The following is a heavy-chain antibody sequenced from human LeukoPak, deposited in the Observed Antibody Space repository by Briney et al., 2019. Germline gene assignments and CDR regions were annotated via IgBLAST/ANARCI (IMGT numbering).Heavy chain of an antibody. V-gene: IGHV4-59*01. CDR3: ARGGSYYFVSYYFDY. CDR1: GGSISSYF. J-gene: IGHJ4*02. CDR2: IYYSGST. Sequence: SETLSLTCSVSGGSISSYFWSWIRQPPGKGLEWIGYIYYSGSTNYNPSLKSRVTISVDTSKNQFSLKLSSVTAADTAVYYCARGGSYYFVSYYFDYWGQGTLVTVSS. D-gene: IGHD1-26*01.